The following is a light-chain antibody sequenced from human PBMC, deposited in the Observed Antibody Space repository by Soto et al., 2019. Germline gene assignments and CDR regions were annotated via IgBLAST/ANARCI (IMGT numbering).Light chain of an antibody. CDR2: GAS. J-gene: IGKJ4*01. V-gene: IGKV3-15*01. Sequence: ETVMTQSPATLSVSLGERATLSSRASQSVNTNLAWYQQKPGQAPRLLISGASIRATGVPARFSGSGSGTDFTLTISSLQPEDFAVYFCQQYKNWPPVTFGGGTKVEIK. CDR3: QQYKNWPPVT. CDR1: QSVNTN.